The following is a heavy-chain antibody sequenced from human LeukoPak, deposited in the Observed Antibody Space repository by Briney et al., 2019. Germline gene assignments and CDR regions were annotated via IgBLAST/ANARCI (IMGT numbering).Heavy chain of an antibody. V-gene: IGHV3-23*01. J-gene: IGHJ4*02. CDR2: IRGSGGRT. CDR1: GFSLNNHW. Sequence: GGSLRLSCVASGFSLNNHWMTWVRQAPGKGLEWVSSIRGSGGRTFYADSVKGRFTISRDGSINMLYVQMNSLRAEDTAVYFCAKEDPSDSHFYEYWGQGTLVTVSS. CDR3: AKEDPSDSHFYEY. D-gene: IGHD3-3*02.